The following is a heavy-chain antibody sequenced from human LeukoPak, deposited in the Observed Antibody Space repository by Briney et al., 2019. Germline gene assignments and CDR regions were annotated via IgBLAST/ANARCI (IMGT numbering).Heavy chain of an antibody. CDR1: GFTFSSYW. Sequence: GGSLRLSCAASGFTFSSYWMSWVRQAPGKGLEWVASIEQDGIEKYYVDSVKGRFTISRDNAKNSLYLQMNSLRAEDTAVYYCARATSYFGSGSYYNFDSWGQGTLVTVSS. CDR2: IEQDGIEK. CDR3: ARATSYFGSGSYYNFDS. D-gene: IGHD3-10*01. V-gene: IGHV3-7*01. J-gene: IGHJ4*02.